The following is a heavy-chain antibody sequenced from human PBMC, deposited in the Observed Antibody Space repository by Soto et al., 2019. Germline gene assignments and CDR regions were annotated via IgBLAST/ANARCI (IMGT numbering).Heavy chain of an antibody. J-gene: IGHJ5*02. Sequence: PGGSLRLSCAASGFTLSSYWMSWVRQAPGKGLEWVANIKQDGSEKYYVDSVKGRFTISRDNAKNSLYLQMNSLRAEDTAVYYCASGAVRWSIADNWFDPWGQGTLVTVSS. D-gene: IGHD6-6*01. CDR3: ASGAVRWSIADNWFDP. V-gene: IGHV3-7*01. CDR2: IKQDGSEK. CDR1: GFTLSSYW.